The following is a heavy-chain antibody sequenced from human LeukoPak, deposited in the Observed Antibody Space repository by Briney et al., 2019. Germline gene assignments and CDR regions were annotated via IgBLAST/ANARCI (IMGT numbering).Heavy chain of an antibody. CDR1: GYTFTSSG. Sequence: ASVKVSCKASGYTFTSSGVRWVRQAPGQGLEWMGWISAYNGNTNYAQKLQGRVTMTTDTSTSTAYMELRSLRSDDAAVYYCATTNYGDYHTVFDYWGQGTLVTVSS. J-gene: IGHJ4*02. CDR3: ATTNYGDYHTVFDY. V-gene: IGHV1-18*01. D-gene: IGHD4-17*01. CDR2: ISAYNGNT.